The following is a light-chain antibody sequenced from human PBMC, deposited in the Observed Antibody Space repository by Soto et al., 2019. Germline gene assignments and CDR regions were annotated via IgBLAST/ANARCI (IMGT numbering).Light chain of an antibody. V-gene: IGKV1-5*01. CDR3: QQYTNTNNPWM. J-gene: IGKJ1*01. CDR2: DAS. Sequence: DIKMNQSPSTLSASVGDRVAITCRAIQSISQWVAWYQQKPGRAPELLVYDASTLQSGVASRFSGSGSGIEFTLIISGLQPDDSATYYCQQYTNTNNPWMFGQRTKVDI. CDR1: QSISQW.